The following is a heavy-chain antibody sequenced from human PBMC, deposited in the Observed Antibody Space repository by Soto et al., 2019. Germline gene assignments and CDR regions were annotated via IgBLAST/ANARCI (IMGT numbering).Heavy chain of an antibody. J-gene: IGHJ6*02. CDR2: INHSGST. V-gene: IGHV4-34*01. D-gene: IGHD5-12*01. Sequence: KPSETLSLTCAVYGGSFSGYYWSWIRQPPGKGLEWIGEINHSGSTNYNPSLKSRVTISVDTSKNQFSLKLSSVTAADTAVYYCARGATMLGYYYYGMDVWGQGTTVTVSS. CDR1: GGSFSGYY. CDR3: ARGATMLGYYYYGMDV.